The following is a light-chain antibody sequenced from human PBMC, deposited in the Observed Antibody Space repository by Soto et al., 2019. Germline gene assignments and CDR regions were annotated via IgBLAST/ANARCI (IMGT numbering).Light chain of an antibody. CDR3: QQYNSYSRA. CDR2: KAS. Sequence: DIQMTQSPSTPSASVGNRVTITRQVSQSISSWLDWYQQKPGKHTKLLIYKASSLECGVPSRYSGSVSGAEFSLTISSLQPDDFATYYCQQYNSYSRAFGQGTKVAIK. V-gene: IGKV1-5*03. J-gene: IGKJ1*01. CDR1: QSISSW.